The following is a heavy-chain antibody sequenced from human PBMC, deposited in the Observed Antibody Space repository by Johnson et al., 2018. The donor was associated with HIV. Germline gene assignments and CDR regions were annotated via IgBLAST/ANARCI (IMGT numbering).Heavy chain of an antibody. Sequence: QVQLVESGGGVVQPGGSLSLSCAASGFAFSTYGMHWVRQPPGKGLEWVTFILFDGSNKYYADSVKGRFTISRDNSKNTLYLQMNSMRAEDTAVYYCATSTASDAFDIWGQGTVVTVSS. D-gene: IGHD1-1*01. J-gene: IGHJ3*02. CDR3: ATSTASDAFDI. CDR2: ILFDGSNK. CDR1: GFAFSTYG. V-gene: IGHV3-30*02.